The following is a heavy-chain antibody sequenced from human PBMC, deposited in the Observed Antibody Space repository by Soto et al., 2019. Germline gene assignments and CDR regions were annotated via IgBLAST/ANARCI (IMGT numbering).Heavy chain of an antibody. V-gene: IGHV1-46*01. D-gene: IGHD3-10*01. CDR2: INCNSGGT. Sequence: GASVKVSCKASGYTFTSYYVHWVRQAPGQGLEWMGIINCNSGGTNYAQKFQGRVTMTRDTSTNTVYMDLSSLGSEDTAVYYCVREFSGGYFDYWGQGTLVTVSS. CDR1: GYTFTSYY. CDR3: VREFSGGYFDY. J-gene: IGHJ4*02.